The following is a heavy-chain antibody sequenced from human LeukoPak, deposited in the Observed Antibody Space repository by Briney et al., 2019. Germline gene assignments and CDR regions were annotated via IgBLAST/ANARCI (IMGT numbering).Heavy chain of an antibody. D-gene: IGHD3-10*01. J-gene: IGHJ4*02. CDR1: GGSFSGYY. CDR3: ARRGGATATDY. CDR2: INHSGST. V-gene: IGHV4-34*01. Sequence: SETLSLTCAVSGGSFSGYYWSWIRQPPGKGLEWIGEINHSGSTNYNPSLMSRVIISVDTSKNQFSLKLSSVTAADTAVYYCARRGGATATDYWGQGTLVTVSS.